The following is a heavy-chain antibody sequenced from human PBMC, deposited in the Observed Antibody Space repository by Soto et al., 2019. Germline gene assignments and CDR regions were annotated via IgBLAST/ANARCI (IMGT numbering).Heavy chain of an antibody. CDR3: AKVEAATRGGYYMDV. D-gene: IGHD2-15*01. CDR1: GCTVTSSA. CDR2: IVVGSGNT. J-gene: IGHJ6*03. V-gene: IGHV1-58*02. Sequence: SVKVSCKTSGCTVTSSAMQWVRQARGQRLEWIGWIVVGSGNTNYAQKFQERVTITRDMSTSTAYMELSSLRSEDTAVYYCAKVEAATRGGYYMDVWGKGTTVTVSS.